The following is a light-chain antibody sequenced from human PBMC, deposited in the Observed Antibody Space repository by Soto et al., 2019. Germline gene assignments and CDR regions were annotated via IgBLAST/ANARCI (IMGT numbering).Light chain of an antibody. Sequence: QSALTQPASVSGSPGQSITISCTGTSSDVGSYNLVSWYQQHPGKAPKLMIYEGSKRPSGVSNRFSGSKSGNTASLTISGIQAEDEADYYCCSYAGSSTVVFGGGTKLTV. J-gene: IGLJ2*01. CDR3: CSYAGSSTVV. V-gene: IGLV2-23*01. CDR1: SSDVGSYNL. CDR2: EGS.